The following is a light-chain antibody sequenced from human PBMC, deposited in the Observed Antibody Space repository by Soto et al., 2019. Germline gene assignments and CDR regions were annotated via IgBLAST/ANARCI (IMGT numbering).Light chain of an antibody. Sequence: QSALTQPPSASGSPGQSVTISRTGTSSDVGGYNYVSWYQQHPGKAPKLMIYEVSKRPSGVPDRFSGSKSGNTASLTVSGLQAEDEADYYCSSYAGSNNNYVFGTGTKVTVL. J-gene: IGLJ1*01. CDR3: SSYAGSNNNYV. V-gene: IGLV2-8*01. CDR2: EVS. CDR1: SSDVGGYNY.